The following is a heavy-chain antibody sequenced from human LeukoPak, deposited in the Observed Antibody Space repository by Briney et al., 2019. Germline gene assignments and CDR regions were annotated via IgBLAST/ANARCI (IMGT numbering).Heavy chain of an antibody. CDR2: TSPNSGDT. D-gene: IGHD7-27*01. CDR1: GYTFTSYD. V-gene: IGHV1-8*01. J-gene: IGHJ4*02. CDR3: ARGPPNWGYDY. Sequence: GASVKVSCKASGYTFTSYDFNWVRQATGQRPEWMGWTSPNSGDTGYAQKLQDRVTMTRNTSISTAYMELSSLRSDDTAVYYCARGPPNWGYDYWGPGTLVTVSS.